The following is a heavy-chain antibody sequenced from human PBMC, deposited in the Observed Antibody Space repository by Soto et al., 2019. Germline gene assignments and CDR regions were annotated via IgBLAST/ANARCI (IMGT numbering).Heavy chain of an antibody. V-gene: IGHV3-23*01. CDR2: ISGSGGST. CDR1: GFTFSSYA. D-gene: IGHD3-10*01. J-gene: IGHJ3*01. Sequence: GGSLRLSCAASGFTFSSYAMSWVRQAPGKGLEWVSAISGSGGSTYYADSVKGRFTISRDNSKNTLYLQMNSLRAEDTAVYYCAKDRGHYYGSELDAFDVWGQGTMVTVSS. CDR3: AKDRGHYYGSELDAFDV.